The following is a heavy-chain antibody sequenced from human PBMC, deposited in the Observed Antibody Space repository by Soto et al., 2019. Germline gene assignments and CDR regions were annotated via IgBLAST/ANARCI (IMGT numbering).Heavy chain of an antibody. CDR3: TTASQDSYYYVLDV. CDR2: IKSKTDGGTT. V-gene: IGHV3-15*07. CDR1: GLTFSHAW. J-gene: IGHJ6*02. Sequence: EVQLVESGGGLVKPGGSLRLSCAASGLTFSHAWMNWVRQAPGKGLEWVGRIKSKTDGGTTDYAAPVKGRFTISRDDSKNTLYVQMNSLKTEDTAVYYCTTASQDSYYYVLDVWGQGTTVTVSS.